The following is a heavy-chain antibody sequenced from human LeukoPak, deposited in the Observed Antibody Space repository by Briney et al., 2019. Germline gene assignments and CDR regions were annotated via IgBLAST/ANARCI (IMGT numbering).Heavy chain of an antibody. CDR3: ARTITGSSAPWGY. D-gene: IGHD5-12*01. Sequence: GESLKISCKGSGYSFTSYWIGWLRQMPGKGLEWMGIIYPGDSDTRYSPSFQGQVTISADKSISTAYLQWSSLKASDTAMYYCARTITGSSAPWGYWGQGTLVTVSP. CDR1: GYSFTSYW. CDR2: IYPGDSDT. J-gene: IGHJ4*02. V-gene: IGHV5-51*01.